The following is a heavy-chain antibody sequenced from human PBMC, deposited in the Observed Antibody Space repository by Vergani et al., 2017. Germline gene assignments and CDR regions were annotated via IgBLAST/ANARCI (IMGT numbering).Heavy chain of an antibody. Sequence: EVQLLASGGGSVQPGESLRLSCVASGFRFREHGMNWVRQAPGKGLEWVSGISGHDHRTLYADSVKGRFTISRDNSKNTLYLQMNSLRSDDAAVYYCARGTSGWPLKWFDPWGQGTLVAVSS. CDR3: ARGTSGWPLKWFDP. J-gene: IGHJ5*02. CDR2: ISGHDHRT. CDR1: GFRFREHG. V-gene: IGHV3-23*01. D-gene: IGHD6-19*01.